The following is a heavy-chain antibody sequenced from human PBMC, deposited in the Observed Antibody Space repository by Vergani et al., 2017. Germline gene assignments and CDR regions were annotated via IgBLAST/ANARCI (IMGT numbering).Heavy chain of an antibody. CDR1: GYTFTSYD. CDR2: MNPNIGNT. D-gene: IGHD3-10*01. CDR3: ARSTGSKPVDDIDY. J-gene: IGHJ4*02. Sequence: QVQLVQSGAEVKKPGASVKVSCKASGYTFTSYDINWVRQATGQGLEWMGWMNPNIGNTGYAKKFQGRVTMTRNTSISTAYMELSSLRSEDTAVYYCARSTGSKPVDDIDYWGQGTLVTVSS. V-gene: IGHV1-8*01.